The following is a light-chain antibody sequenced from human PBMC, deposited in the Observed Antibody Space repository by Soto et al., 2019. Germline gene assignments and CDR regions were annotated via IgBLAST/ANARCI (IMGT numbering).Light chain of an antibody. J-gene: IGKJ5*01. Sequence: DIQMTQSPSSLSSSVGDRVTITCRASQGISNSLAWYQQKPGKVPKLLIYAASTLQSGVPSRFSGSGSGTDFTLTISSLQPEDVETYYCQKYNSAPPGATFGQGTRLEIK. CDR3: QKYNSAPPGAT. V-gene: IGKV1-27*01. CDR1: QGISNS. CDR2: AAS.